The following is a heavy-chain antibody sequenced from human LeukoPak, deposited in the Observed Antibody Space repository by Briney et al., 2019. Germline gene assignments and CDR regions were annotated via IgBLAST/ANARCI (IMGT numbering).Heavy chain of an antibody. D-gene: IGHD5-18*01. CDR3: TTIKRGNIFGYFDF. V-gene: IGHV4-59*11. CDR1: GGAMTTHH. CDR2: VFDSGRT. Sequence: PSETLSLTCTVSGGAMTTHHWNWIRQTPGKGRGWIGYVFDSGRTKENPSLKSRVTLSADTSKNQLSLRLSSVTAADTAVYYCTTIKRGNIFGYFDFWGQGILVTVSS. J-gene: IGHJ4*02.